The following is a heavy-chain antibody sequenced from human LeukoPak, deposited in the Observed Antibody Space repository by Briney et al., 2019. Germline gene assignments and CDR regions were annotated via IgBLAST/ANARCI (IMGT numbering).Heavy chain of an antibody. J-gene: IGHJ3*02. Sequence: SETLSLTCAVYGGSFSGYYWSWIRQPPGKGLEWIGEINHSGSTNYNPSLKSRVTISVDTSKNQFSLKLSSVTAADTAVYYCARDLVGATVAFDIWGQGTMVTVSS. D-gene: IGHD1-26*01. CDR1: GGSFSGYY. CDR2: INHSGST. V-gene: IGHV4-34*01. CDR3: ARDLVGATVAFDI.